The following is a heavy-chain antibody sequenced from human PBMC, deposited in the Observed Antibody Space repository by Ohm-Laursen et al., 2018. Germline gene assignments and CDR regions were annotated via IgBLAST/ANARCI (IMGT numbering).Heavy chain of an antibody. CDR2: ISGSGGST. J-gene: IGHJ6*02. D-gene: IGHD3-10*01. CDR1: GFTFSSYA. V-gene: IGHV3-23*01. Sequence: SLRLSCAASGFTFSSYAMSWVRQAPGKGLEWVSAISGSGGSTYYADSVKGRFTISRDNSKNMLYLQMNSLRAEDTAAYYCAKGVGSRYYYDGMDVWGQGPRSPSP. CDR3: AKGVGSRYYYDGMDV.